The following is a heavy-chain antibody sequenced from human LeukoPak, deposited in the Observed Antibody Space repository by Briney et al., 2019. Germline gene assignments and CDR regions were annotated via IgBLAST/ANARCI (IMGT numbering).Heavy chain of an antibody. Sequence: PSETLSLTCTVSGGSISSGGYYWSWIRQHPGKGLEWIGYIYYSGSTYYNPSLKSRVTISVDTSKNQFSLKLGSVTAADTAVYYCASTIFGVVQYFDYWGQGTLVTVSS. CDR3: ASTIFGVVQYFDY. CDR2: IYYSGST. D-gene: IGHD3-3*01. V-gene: IGHV4-31*03. J-gene: IGHJ4*02. CDR1: GGSISSGGYY.